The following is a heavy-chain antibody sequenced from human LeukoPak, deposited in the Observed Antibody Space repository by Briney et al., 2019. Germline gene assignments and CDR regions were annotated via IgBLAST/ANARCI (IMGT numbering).Heavy chain of an antibody. V-gene: IGHV1-8*01. CDR1: GYTFTSYD. CDR3: ARRYCSSTSCYRDNWFDP. Sequence: ASVKVSCKASGYTFTSYDINWVRQATGQGPEWMGWMNPNSGNTGYAQKFQGRVTMTRNTSISTAYMELSSLRSEDTAVYYCARRYCSSTSCYRDNWFDPWGQGTLVTVSS. CDR2: MNPNSGNT. D-gene: IGHD2-2*01. J-gene: IGHJ5*02.